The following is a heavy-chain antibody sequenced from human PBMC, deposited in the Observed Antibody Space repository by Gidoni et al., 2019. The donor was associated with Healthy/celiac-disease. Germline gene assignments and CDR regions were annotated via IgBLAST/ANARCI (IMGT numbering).Heavy chain of an antibody. Sequence: QVQLQQWGAGLLKPSETLSRTCAVYGGSFSGYYWSWIRQPPGKGLEWIGEINHSGSTNYNPSLKSRVTISVDTSKNQFSLKLSSVTAADTAVYYCARGLGSGWYEGDYWGQGTLVTVSS. D-gene: IGHD6-19*01. CDR2: INHSGST. V-gene: IGHV4-34*01. J-gene: IGHJ4*02. CDR3: ARGLGSGWYEGDY. CDR1: GGSFSGYY.